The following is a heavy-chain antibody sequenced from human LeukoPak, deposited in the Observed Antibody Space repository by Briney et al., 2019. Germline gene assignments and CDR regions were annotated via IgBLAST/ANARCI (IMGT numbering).Heavy chain of an antibody. D-gene: IGHD3-3*01. CDR1: GGSISSGSYY. CDR3: ARAWDDFWYFDL. J-gene: IGHJ2*01. V-gene: IGHV4-61*02. CDR2: IYTSGST. Sequence: SETLSLTCTVSGGSISSGSYYWSWIRQPAGKGLEWIGRIYTSGSTNYNPSLKSRVTISVDTSKNQFSLKLSSVTAADTAVYYCARAWDDFWYFDLWGRGTLVTVSS.